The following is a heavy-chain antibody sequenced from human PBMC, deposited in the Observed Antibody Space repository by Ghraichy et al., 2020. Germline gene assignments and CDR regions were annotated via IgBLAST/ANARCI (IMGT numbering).Heavy chain of an antibody. Sequence: SETLSLTCTVSGGSISSSSYYWGWIRQPPGKGLEWIGSIDYSGSTYYNPSLKSRVTISVDTSKNQFSLKLSSVTAADTAVYYCARHGLGSTDYFDYWGQGTLVTVSS. CDR3: ARHGLGSTDYFDY. J-gene: IGHJ4*02. D-gene: IGHD3-16*01. CDR1: GGSISSSSYY. V-gene: IGHV4-39*01. CDR2: IDYSGST.